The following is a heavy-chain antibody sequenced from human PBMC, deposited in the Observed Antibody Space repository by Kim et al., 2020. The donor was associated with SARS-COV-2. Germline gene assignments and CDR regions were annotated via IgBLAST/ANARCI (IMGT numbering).Heavy chain of an antibody. V-gene: IGHV1-18*01. J-gene: IGHJ2*01. CDR1: GYTFTSYG. D-gene: IGHD3-3*01. CDR2: ISAYNGNT. CDR3: AREEYDFWSGYPNWYFDL. Sequence: ASVKVSCKASGYTFTSYGISWVRQAPGQGLEWMGWISAYNGNTNYAQKLQGRVTMTTDTSTSTAYMELRSLRSDDTAVYYCAREEYDFWSGYPNWYFDLWGRGTLVTVSS.